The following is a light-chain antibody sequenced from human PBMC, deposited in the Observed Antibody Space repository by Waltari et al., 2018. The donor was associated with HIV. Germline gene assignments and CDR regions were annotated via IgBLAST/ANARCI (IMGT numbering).Light chain of an antibody. V-gene: IGLV3-1*01. CDR2: QDN. J-gene: IGLJ3*02. CDR1: TLGDNY. CDR3: QAWDSSTGGV. Sequence: SSEMTQPPSVSVSPGQTASIPCSGDTLGDNYASRYQQKPGQSPVLVLYQDNKRPSGIPERFSGSNSGNTATLTISGTQAMDEADYYCQAWDSSTGGVFGGGTKLTVL.